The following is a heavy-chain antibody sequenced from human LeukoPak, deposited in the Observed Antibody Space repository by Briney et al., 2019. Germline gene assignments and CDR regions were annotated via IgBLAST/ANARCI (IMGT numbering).Heavy chain of an antibody. CDR3: ARDVYYYGSGTYFFDY. V-gene: IGHV4-34*01. Sequence: SETLSLTCAVYGGSFSGYYWSWIRQPPGKGLEWIGEINHSGSTNYNPSLKSRVTISVDTSKNQFSLRLSSVTAADTAVYYCARDVYYYGSGTYFFDYWGQGTLVTVSS. J-gene: IGHJ4*02. CDR2: INHSGST. CDR1: GGSFSGYY. D-gene: IGHD3-10*01.